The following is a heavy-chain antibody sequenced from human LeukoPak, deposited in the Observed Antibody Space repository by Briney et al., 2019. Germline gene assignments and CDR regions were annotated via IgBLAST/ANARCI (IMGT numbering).Heavy chain of an antibody. D-gene: IGHD4-23*01. V-gene: IGHV6-1*01. J-gene: IGHJ6*02. CDR2: TAYRSKWST. CDR1: GDSVSNNIIT. Sequence: SQTLSLTCAISGDSVSNNIITWNWIRWRPSRGLEWLGRTAYRSKWSTDYALSVRGRISINPDTSKNQISLQLNSVTPEDTAVYYCARNSVAMDVWGQGTTVTVSS. CDR3: ARNSVAMDV.